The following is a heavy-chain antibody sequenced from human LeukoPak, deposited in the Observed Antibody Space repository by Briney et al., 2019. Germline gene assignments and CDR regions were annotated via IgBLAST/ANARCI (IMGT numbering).Heavy chain of an antibody. Sequence: GGSLRLSCAASGFTFSSYAMSWVRQAPGKGLEWVSAISGSGGSTYYADSVKGRFTISRDNAKNSLYLQMNSLRAEDTAVYYCARDPAVSYDYVWGSFAGYWGQGTLVTVSS. D-gene: IGHD3-16*01. CDR3: ARDPAVSYDYVWGSFAGY. CDR1: GFTFSSYA. V-gene: IGHV3-23*01. J-gene: IGHJ4*02. CDR2: ISGSGGST.